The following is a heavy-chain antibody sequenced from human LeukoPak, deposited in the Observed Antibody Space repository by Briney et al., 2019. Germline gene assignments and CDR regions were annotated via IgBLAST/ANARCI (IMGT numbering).Heavy chain of an antibody. V-gene: IGHV3-23*01. CDR1: GFTFSTFA. J-gene: IGHJ4*02. D-gene: IGHD2-8*02. Sequence: GGSLRLSCAASGFTFSTFAMIWVRQPPGKGLEWVSSIFPSGGEIHYADSVRGRLTISRDNSKSTLSLQMNSLRAEDTAIYYCATYRQVLLPFESWGQGTLATVSS. CDR2: IFPSGGEI. CDR3: ATYRQVLLPFES.